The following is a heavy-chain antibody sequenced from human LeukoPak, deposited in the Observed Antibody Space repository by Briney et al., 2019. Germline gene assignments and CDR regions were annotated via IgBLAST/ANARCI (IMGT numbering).Heavy chain of an antibody. CDR3: AAESVAGTGGWCDP. CDR1: GGTFSSYA. CDR2: IIPIFGTA. D-gene: IGHD6-19*01. J-gene: IGHJ5*02. Sequence: GSSVKVSCKASGGTFSSYAISWVRQAPGQGLEWMGGIIPIFGTANYAQKLQGRVTITTDESTSTAYMELSSLRSEDTAVYYCAAESVAGTGGWCDPWGQGTLVTVSS. V-gene: IGHV1-69*05.